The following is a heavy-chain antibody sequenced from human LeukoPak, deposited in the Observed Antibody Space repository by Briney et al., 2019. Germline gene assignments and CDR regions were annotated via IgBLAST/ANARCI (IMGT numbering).Heavy chain of an antibody. CDR3: AREGRWLGLTMDY. J-gene: IGHJ4*02. V-gene: IGHV1-2*02. CDR1: GYTFTVYY. CDR2: INPNSGGT. D-gene: IGHD5-12*01. Sequence: ASVSVSYKASGYTFTVYYMHWVRQAPGQGGEGMGWINPNSGGTNYAQKFQGRVTMTRDTSISTAYMELSRLRSDDTAVYYCAREGRWLGLTMDYWGQGTLVTVSS.